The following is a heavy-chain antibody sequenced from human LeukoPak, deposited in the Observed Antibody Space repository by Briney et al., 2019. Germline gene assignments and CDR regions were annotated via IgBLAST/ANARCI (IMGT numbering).Heavy chain of an antibody. J-gene: IGHJ4*02. CDR1: GFTFSNYW. CDR3: ARDSSIAAAEYYFDY. Sequence: GGSLRLSCVASGFTFSNYWMHWVRQPPGKGLVWVSRIYVDGRTTNYADSVKGRFTISRDNSKNTLYLQMNSLRAEDTAVYYCARDSSIAAAEYYFDYWGQGTLVTVSS. CDR2: IYVDGRTT. D-gene: IGHD6-13*01. V-gene: IGHV3-74*01.